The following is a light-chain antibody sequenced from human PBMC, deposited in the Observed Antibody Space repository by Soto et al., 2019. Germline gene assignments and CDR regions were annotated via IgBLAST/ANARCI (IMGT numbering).Light chain of an antibody. CDR3: QQLNSYPFT. CDR2: AAS. J-gene: IGKJ4*01. CDR1: QGISSY. Sequence: DIQLTQSPSFLSASVGDRVTITCRASQGISSYLAWYQQKPGKAPKLLIYAASTFQSGVPSRFSGSGSGTEFTLTISSLQPEDFATYYCQQLNSYPFTVGGGTKVDIK. V-gene: IGKV1-9*01.